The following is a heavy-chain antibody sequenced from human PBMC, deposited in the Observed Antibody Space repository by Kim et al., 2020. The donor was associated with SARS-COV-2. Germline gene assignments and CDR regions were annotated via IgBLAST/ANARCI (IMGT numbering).Heavy chain of an antibody. CDR3: ARDGDGHFDY. Sequence: GGSLRLSCTASGFTFSYYGMNWVRQAPGKGLEWVSSINSGGTYIQYADSVKGRFTISRDDAQNSLNLQMNSLRADDTAVYYCARDGDGHFDYWGQGALVT. J-gene: IGHJ4*02. D-gene: IGHD2-21*01. V-gene: IGHV3-21*01. CDR2: INSGGTYI. CDR1: GFTFSYYG.